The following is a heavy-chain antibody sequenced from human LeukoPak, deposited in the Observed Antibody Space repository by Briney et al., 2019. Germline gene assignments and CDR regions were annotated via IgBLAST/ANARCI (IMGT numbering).Heavy chain of an antibody. J-gene: IGHJ4*02. CDR2: INRGGST. D-gene: IGHD3-10*01. Sequence: SETLSLTCAVYGGSFNDYYWSWIRQPPGKGLEWIGEINRGGSTNYNPSLKSRVTISVDTSKNQFSLKLSSMTAADTAVYYCARGYGSGSYYHYWGQGTLVTVS. CDR3: ARGYGSGSYYHY. CDR1: GGSFNDYY. V-gene: IGHV4-34*01.